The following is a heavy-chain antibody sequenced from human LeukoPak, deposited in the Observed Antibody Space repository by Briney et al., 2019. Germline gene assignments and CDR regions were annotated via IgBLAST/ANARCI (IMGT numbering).Heavy chain of an antibody. CDR2: IYYSGST. V-gene: IGHV4-59*08. Sequence: SETLSLTCTVSGGSISSYYWGWIRQPPGKGLEWIGYIYYSGSTNYNPSLKSRVTISVDTSQNQFSLKLSSVTAADTAVYYCARGYGSGSYYTYWGQGTLVTVSS. J-gene: IGHJ4*02. CDR1: GGSISSYY. D-gene: IGHD3-10*01. CDR3: ARGYGSGSYYTY.